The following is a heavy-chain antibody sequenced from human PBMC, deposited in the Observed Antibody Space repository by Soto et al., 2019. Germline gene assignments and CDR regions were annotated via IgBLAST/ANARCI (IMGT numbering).Heavy chain of an antibody. Sequence: PSETMSLTCTVSGGSVSSGSYYWSWIRQPPGQGLEWIGYIYYSGSTNYNPSLRSRVTISVDTSKNQFSLNLSSVTAADTAVYYCAGLGAHYGMYVWGQGTTVTVAS. V-gene: IGHV4-61*01. CDR2: IYYSGST. J-gene: IGHJ6*02. CDR3: AGLGAHYGMYV. D-gene: IGHD3-10*01. CDR1: GGSVSSGSYY.